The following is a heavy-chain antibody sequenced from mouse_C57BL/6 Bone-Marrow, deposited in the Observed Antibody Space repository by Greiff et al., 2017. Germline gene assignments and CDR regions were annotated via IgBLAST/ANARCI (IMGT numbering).Heavy chain of an antibody. Sequence: VKLQQPGAELVKPGASVKLSCKASGYTFTSYWMQWVKQRPGQGLEWIGEIDPSDSYTNYNQKFKGTATLTVDTSSSTAYLQLSSLTSEDSAVYYCARYGPILLDYWGQGTTLTVSS. J-gene: IGHJ2*01. CDR2: IDPSDSYT. CDR3: ARYGPILLDY. CDR1: GYTFTSYW. D-gene: IGHD1-1*02. V-gene: IGHV1-50*01.